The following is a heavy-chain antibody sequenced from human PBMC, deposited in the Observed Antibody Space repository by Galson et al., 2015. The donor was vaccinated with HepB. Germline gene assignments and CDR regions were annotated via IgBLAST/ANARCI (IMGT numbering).Heavy chain of an antibody. CDR2: ISSTGGST. V-gene: IGHV3-23*01. J-gene: IGHJ4*02. D-gene: IGHD3-10*01. CDR1: GLTLSSRA. Sequence: SLRLSCAASGLTLSSRAMSWVRQAPGKGLEWVSTISSTGGSTYYADSVKGRFTISKDTPRNTLYLQMNSLRAEDTAVYYCAKAMVRGVAAFDSWGQGALVTVSS. CDR3: AKAMVRGVAAFDS.